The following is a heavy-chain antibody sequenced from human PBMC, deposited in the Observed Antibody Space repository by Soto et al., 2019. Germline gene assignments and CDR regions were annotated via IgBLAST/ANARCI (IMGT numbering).Heavy chain of an antibody. J-gene: IGHJ4*02. V-gene: IGHV1-69*01. Sequence: GXSVKVSCTASGGSFISSAIIWVRQATGQGLEWMGGIIPIFGTANYAQKFQGRVTITADESTSTAYMELSSLRSEDTAVYYCARAVGLEYCGGDCYSGFDYWGQGTLVTVPS. CDR2: IIPIFGTA. CDR1: GGSFISSA. CDR3: ARAVGLEYCGGDCYSGFDY. D-gene: IGHD2-21*02.